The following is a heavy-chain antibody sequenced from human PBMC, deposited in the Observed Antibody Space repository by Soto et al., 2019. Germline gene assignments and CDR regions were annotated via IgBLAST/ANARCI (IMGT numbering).Heavy chain of an antibody. Sequence: EVQLLESGGGLVQPGGSLRLSCAASGFTFSSYAMRLVRQAPVKGLEWVSAISGSGDSTYYADSVKGRFTISRDNSKNTLYLQMNSLRAEDTAVYYCARRGSGSNYDYWGQGTLVTVSS. D-gene: IGHD1-26*01. CDR1: GFTFSSYA. CDR2: ISGSGDST. CDR3: ARRGSGSNYDY. J-gene: IGHJ4*02. V-gene: IGHV3-23*01.